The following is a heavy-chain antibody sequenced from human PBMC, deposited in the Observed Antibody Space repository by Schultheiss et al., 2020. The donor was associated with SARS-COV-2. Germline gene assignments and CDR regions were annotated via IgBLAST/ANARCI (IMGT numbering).Heavy chain of an antibody. D-gene: IGHD5-24*01. Sequence: SQTLSLTCAVYGGSFSGYYWSWIRQPPGKGLEWIGYISDSGSTNYNPSLKSRVTISLDTSKNQFSLNLTAVTAADTAVYYCARRQFYYYGMDVWGQGTTVTVSS. J-gene: IGHJ6*02. CDR3: ARRQFYYYGMDV. CDR2: ISDSGST. V-gene: IGHV4-59*03. CDR1: GGSFSGYY.